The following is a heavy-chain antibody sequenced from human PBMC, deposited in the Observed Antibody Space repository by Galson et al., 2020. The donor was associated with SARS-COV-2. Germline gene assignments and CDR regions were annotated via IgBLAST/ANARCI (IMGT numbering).Heavy chain of an antibody. V-gene: IGHV2-70*11. J-gene: IGHJ4*02. Sequence: SGPTLVKPTQTLTLACTFSGFSLSTSGMCVNWIRQPPGKALEWLARIDWDDDKYYSTSLKTRLTISKDTSKNQVVLIMTNMDPMDTAMYYCARQYNALSGASDHWGQGTLVTVSS. CDR1: GFSLSTSGMC. CDR3: ARQYNALSGASDH. CDR2: IDWDDDK. D-gene: IGHD1-20*01.